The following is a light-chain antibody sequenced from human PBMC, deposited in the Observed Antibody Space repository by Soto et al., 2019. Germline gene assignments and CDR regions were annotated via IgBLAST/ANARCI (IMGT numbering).Light chain of an antibody. CDR2: AAS. Sequence: DIQMTQSPSSLSASVGDRVTITCQASQDISNYLNWYQQKPGKAPKLLIYAASTLQSGVPSRFSGSGSGTEFTLSINNLQPEDFATYYCQQYNTDSRLWTFGQGTKVDIK. J-gene: IGKJ1*01. CDR1: QDISNY. V-gene: IGKV1-16*01. CDR3: QQYNTDSRLWT.